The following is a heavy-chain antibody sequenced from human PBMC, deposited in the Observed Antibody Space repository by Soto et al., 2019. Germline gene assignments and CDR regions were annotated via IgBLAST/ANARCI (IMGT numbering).Heavy chain of an antibody. D-gene: IGHD3-16*01. CDR2: ISTDGSST. CDR3: ARDTFGLHY. CDR1: GLTFSNYW. J-gene: IGHJ4*02. V-gene: IGHV3-74*01. Sequence: EVQLVESGGGLVLPGGSPRLSCVTSGLTFSNYWMHWVRQAPGKGLVWVSRISTDGSSTDYADSVKGRFTISRDNAKNTLYLQMNSLRAEDTAVYYCARDTFGLHYWGQGTLVTVSS.